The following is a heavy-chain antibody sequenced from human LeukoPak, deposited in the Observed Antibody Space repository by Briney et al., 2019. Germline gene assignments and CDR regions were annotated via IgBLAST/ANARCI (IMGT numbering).Heavy chain of an antibody. CDR2: INHSGST. CDR1: GGSFSGYY. J-gene: IGHJ6*03. D-gene: IGHD2/OR15-2a*01. V-gene: IGHV4-34*01. CDR3: ARASFGDPGYMDV. Sequence: PSETLSLTCAVYGGSFSGYYWSWIRQPPGKGLEWIGEINHSGSTYYNPSLKSRVTISVDTSKNQFSLKLSSVTAEDTAVYYCARASFGDPGYMDVWGKGTTVTISS.